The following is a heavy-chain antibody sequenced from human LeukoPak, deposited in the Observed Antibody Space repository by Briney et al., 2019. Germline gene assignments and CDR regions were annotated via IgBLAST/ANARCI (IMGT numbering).Heavy chain of an antibody. CDR3: ARHGGNSGSYFDY. Sequence: ASVKVSCKASGYTFTGYYMHWVRQAPGQGLEWMGWINPNSGGTNYAQKFQGRVTMTRDTSISTAYMELSRLRSDDTAVYYCARHGGNSGSYFDYWGQGTLVTVSS. V-gene: IGHV1-2*02. D-gene: IGHD4-23*01. J-gene: IGHJ4*02. CDR2: INPNSGGT. CDR1: GYTFTGYY.